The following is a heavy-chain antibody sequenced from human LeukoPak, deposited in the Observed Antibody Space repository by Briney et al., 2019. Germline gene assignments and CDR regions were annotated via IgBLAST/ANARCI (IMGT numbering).Heavy chain of an antibody. J-gene: IGHJ5*02. V-gene: IGHV1-3*01. CDR3: ARADNGGNWFDP. CDR2: INAANGNT. D-gene: IGHD4-23*01. CDR1: GFNFITYT. Sequence: GASVKVSCKTSGFNFITYTMHWVRQAPGQRLEWMGWINAANGNTQYSQKFQGRVTITRDTSASTAYMELSSLRSEDTAVYYCARADNGGNWFDPWGQGTLVTVSS.